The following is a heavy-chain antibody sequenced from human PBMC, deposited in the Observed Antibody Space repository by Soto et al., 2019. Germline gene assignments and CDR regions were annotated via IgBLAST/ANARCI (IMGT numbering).Heavy chain of an antibody. CDR2: IYYSGST. CDR1: GGSISSGGYY. Sequence: PSETLSLTCTVSGGSISSGGYYWSWIRQHPGKGLEWIGYIYYSGSTYYNPSLKSRVTISVDTSKNQFSLKLSSVTAADTAVYYCARASVITMARGVLERDAFDIWGQGTMVTVSS. D-gene: IGHD3-10*01. V-gene: IGHV4-31*03. CDR3: ARASVITMARGVLERDAFDI. J-gene: IGHJ3*02.